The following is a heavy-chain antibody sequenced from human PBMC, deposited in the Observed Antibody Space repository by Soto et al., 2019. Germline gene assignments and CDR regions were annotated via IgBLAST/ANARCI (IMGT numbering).Heavy chain of an antibody. CDR1: GFTFSSYG. Sequence: QVQLVESGGGVVQPGRSLRLSCAASGFTFSSYGMHWVRQAPGKGLEWVAVISYDGSNKYYADSVKGRLTISRDNFENTLYLQMNSLRAEDTAVYYCAKDWDIVVVTAIRYGMDVWGQGTTVTVSS. CDR3: AKDWDIVVVTAIRYGMDV. CDR2: ISYDGSNK. J-gene: IGHJ6*02. D-gene: IGHD2-21*02. V-gene: IGHV3-30*18.